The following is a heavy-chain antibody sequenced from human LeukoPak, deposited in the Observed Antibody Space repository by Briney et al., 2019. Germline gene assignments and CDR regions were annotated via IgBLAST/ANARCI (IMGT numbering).Heavy chain of an antibody. CDR1: GFTFSSYG. J-gene: IGHJ4*02. V-gene: IGHV3-33*01. CDR2: IWYDGSNK. Sequence: QPARSLRLSCAASGFTFSSYGMHWVRQAPGKGLEWVAVIWYDGSNKYYADTVKGRFTISRDNSKHTLYLQMNSLRAEDTAVYYCARAPLLANYYDSSGYDYWGQGTLVTVSS. D-gene: IGHD3-22*01. CDR3: ARAPLLANYYDSSGYDY.